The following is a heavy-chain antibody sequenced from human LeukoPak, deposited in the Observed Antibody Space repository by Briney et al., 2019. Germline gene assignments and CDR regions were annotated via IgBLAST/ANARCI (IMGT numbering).Heavy chain of an antibody. D-gene: IGHD4-23*01. CDR1: GXTFSSYS. CDR2: ISSTSSHI. Sequence: KPGGSLRLSCAASGXTFSSYSMNWVRQAPGKGLEWVSSISSTSSHIYYADSVKGRFTISRDNAKNSLYLQMNSLRAEDTAVYYCARDPNSYDYWGQGTLVTVSS. CDR3: ARDPNSYDY. J-gene: IGHJ4*02. V-gene: IGHV3-21*01.